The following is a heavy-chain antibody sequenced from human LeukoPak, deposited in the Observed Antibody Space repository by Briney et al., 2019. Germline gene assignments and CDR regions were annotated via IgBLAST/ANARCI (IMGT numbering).Heavy chain of an antibody. D-gene: IGHD1-26*01. J-gene: IGHJ4*02. CDR2: INTYNGNT. CDR3: ARDYRHSGSYQSYFDF. V-gene: IGHV1-18*01. Sequence: ASVKVSCKASSYTFTSYGVSWVRQAPGQGLEWMGWINTYNGNTNHAQKLQGRVTMTTDTSTSTAYMELRSLRSDDTAVYYCARDYRHSGSYQSYFDFWGQGTLVTVSS. CDR1: SYTFTSYG.